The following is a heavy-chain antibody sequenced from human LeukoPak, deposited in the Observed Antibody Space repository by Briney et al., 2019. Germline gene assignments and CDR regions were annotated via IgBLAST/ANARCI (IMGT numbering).Heavy chain of an antibody. CDR2: ISWNSGSI. J-gene: IGHJ4*02. D-gene: IGHD2-15*01. CDR3: AKVVGWEYYFDY. V-gene: IGHV3-9*01. CDR1: GFTFDDYA. Sequence: GGSLRLSCAASGFTFDDYAMHWVRQAPGKGLEWVSGISWNSGSIGYADSMKGRFTISRDNAKNSLYLQMNSLRAEDTALYYCAKVVGWEYYFDYWGQGTLVTVSS.